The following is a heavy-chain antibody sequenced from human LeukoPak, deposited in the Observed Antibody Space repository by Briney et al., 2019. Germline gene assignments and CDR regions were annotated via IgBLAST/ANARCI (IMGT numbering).Heavy chain of an antibody. Sequence: SETLSLTCTVSGGSISSYYWSWIRQPPGKGLEWIGYIYYSGSTNYNPSLKSRVSISVDTSKNQFSLKLSSVTAADTAVYYCARGGSSGWFSSMGYWGQGTLVTVSS. J-gene: IGHJ4*02. CDR3: ARGGSSGWFSSMGY. V-gene: IGHV4-59*01. CDR2: IYYSGST. D-gene: IGHD6-19*01. CDR1: GGSISSYY.